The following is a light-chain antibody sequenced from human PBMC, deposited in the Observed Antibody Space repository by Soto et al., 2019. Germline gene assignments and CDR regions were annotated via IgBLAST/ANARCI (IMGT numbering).Light chain of an antibody. J-gene: IGKJ1*01. CDR3: QQYNEWPSWT. CDR2: GAS. V-gene: IGKV3-15*01. Sequence: EIVMTQSPTTLSVSPGERATLSCRASQSVSSNLAWYQQKPGQAPRLLIYGASTRATGIPARFSGSGSGTEFTLTISSLQSEDFAVYYCQQYNEWPSWTFGQGNKVEMK. CDR1: QSVSSN.